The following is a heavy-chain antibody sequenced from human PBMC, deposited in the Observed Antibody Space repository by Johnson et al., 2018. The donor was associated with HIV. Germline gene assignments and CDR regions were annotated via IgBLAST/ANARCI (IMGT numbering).Heavy chain of an antibody. J-gene: IGHJ3*02. CDR2: ISYDGSNK. D-gene: IGHD2-15*01. CDR1: GFAFSRFA. V-gene: IGHV3-30*03. Sequence: QVQLVESGGGVVQPGRSLRLSCAASGFAFSRFAMHWVRQVPDKGLEWVAVISYDGSNKYYADSVKGRFTISRDNSKNTLYLQMNSLRAEDTAVYYCARDRAVAATSGAGAFDIWGQGTMVTVSS. CDR3: ARDRAVAATSGAGAFDI.